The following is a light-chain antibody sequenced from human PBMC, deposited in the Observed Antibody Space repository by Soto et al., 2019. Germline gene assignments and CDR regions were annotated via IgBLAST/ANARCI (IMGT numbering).Light chain of an antibody. CDR2: GAT. CDR3: QQRSNWWT. CDR1: QSVRGSY. J-gene: IGKJ1*01. V-gene: IGKV3D-20*02. Sequence: EIVLTQSPGTLSLSPGERATLSCRASQSVRGSYLAWYRQRPGQAPRLLIYGATSRATGIPDRFSGSGSGTDFTLTISRLEPEDFAVYYCQQRSNWWTFGQGTKVEIK.